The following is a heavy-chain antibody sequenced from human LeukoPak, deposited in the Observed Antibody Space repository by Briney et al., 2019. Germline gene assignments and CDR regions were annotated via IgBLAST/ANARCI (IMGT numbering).Heavy chain of an antibody. Sequence: ASVKVSCKTSGYTFTNYAIHWVRQAPGQRLEWMGWINAVNGNTKYSQKFQGRVTITRDTSASTTYMELSSLRSEDTAVYYCARDGGVDILAHYYFHYWGQGTLVTVSS. J-gene: IGHJ4*02. D-gene: IGHD5-12*01. CDR1: GYTFTNYA. CDR2: INAVNGNT. V-gene: IGHV1-3*01. CDR3: ARDGGVDILAHYYFHY.